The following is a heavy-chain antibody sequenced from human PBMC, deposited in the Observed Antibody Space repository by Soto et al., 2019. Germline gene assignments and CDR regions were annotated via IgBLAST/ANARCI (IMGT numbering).Heavy chain of an antibody. J-gene: IGHJ4*02. CDR1: GGSNRSNL. CDR3: ATQTFGSNAFFDT. V-gene: IGHV4-4*09. CDR2: IYFGGTT. Sequence: PYEILCLTCSVSGGSNRSNLWSLVLQTQGKGLEWIGYIYFGGTTQSNPSLKGRATISLDTSKNQFTLNLASVSAADTAVYYCATQTFGSNAFFDTWGQGALVTVSS. D-gene: IGHD3-10*01.